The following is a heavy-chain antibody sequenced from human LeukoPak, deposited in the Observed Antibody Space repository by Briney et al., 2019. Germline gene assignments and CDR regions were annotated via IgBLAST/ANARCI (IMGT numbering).Heavy chain of an antibody. CDR2: IKQDGSKK. CDR1: GFTFSGYS. CDR3: ARGGPTYYYDTSGLLVP. D-gene: IGHD3-22*01. J-gene: IGHJ5*02. Sequence: PGGSLRLSCAASGFTFSGYSMNWFRQAPGKGLEWLANIKQDGSKKYYVDSVKGRFTISKANAKNTPYLQMNRLTAEDTAVYYCARGGPTYYYDTSGLLVPWGQRTLVTVSS. V-gene: IGHV3-7*01.